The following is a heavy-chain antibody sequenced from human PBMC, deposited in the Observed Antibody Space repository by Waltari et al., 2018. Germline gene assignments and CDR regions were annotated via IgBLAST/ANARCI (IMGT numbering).Heavy chain of an antibody. CDR2: IYSGGST. CDR1: GFTVSSNY. CDR3: ARVVAVAHWYFDL. V-gene: IGHV3-53*01. D-gene: IGHD6-19*01. J-gene: IGHJ2*01. Sequence: EVQLVESGGGLIQPGGSLRLSCAASGFTVSSNYMSWVRQAPGKGLEVVSVIYSGGSTYYADSVKGRFTISRDNSKNTLYLQMNSLRAEDTAVYYCARVVAVAHWYFDLWGRGTLVTVSS.